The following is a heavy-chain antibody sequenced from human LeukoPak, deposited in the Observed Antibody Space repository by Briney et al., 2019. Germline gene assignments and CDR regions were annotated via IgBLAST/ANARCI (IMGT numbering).Heavy chain of an antibody. J-gene: IGHJ6*03. D-gene: IGHD5-18*01. CDR2: TRNKANSYTT. Sequence: QPGGSLRLSCAASGFTFSDHYMDWVRQAPGKGLEWVGRTRNKANSYTTEYAASVKGRFTISRDDSKNSLYLQMISLKTEDTAVYYCARGSAYSYGHYYYYYMDVWGKGTTVTVSS. CDR3: ARGSAYSYGHYYYYYMDV. V-gene: IGHV3-72*01. CDR1: GFTFSDHY.